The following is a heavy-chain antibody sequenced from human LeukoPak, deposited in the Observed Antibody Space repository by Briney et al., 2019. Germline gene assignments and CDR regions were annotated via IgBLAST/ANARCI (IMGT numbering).Heavy chain of an antibody. D-gene: IGHD1-7*01. J-gene: IGHJ4*02. CDR1: GFTFSSFW. CDR3: ARGWNSDYFDY. Sequence: SGGSLRLSCAASGFTFSSFWMNWVRQAPGKGLEWVSSISTSSSYIYYADSVKGRFTISRDNAKNSLYLQMNSLRAEDTAVYYCARGWNSDYFDYWGQGTLVTVSS. CDR2: ISTSSSYI. V-gene: IGHV3-21*01.